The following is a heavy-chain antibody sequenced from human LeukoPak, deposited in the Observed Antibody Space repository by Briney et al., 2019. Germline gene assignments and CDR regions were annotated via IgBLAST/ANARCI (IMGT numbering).Heavy chain of an antibody. Sequence: SETLSLTCAVYGGTFSGYYWGWIRQPPGKGLEWIASIYHTGSSEYNPSLRSRISISVDTPKNQFTLKLTSVTAADTAMYFCARDRGMDDFDSPVGWFDSWGQGTLVTASS. CDR2: IYHTGSS. D-gene: IGHD3-10*01. CDR1: GGTFSGYY. J-gene: IGHJ5*01. CDR3: ARDRGMDDFDSPVGWFDS. V-gene: IGHV4-34*10.